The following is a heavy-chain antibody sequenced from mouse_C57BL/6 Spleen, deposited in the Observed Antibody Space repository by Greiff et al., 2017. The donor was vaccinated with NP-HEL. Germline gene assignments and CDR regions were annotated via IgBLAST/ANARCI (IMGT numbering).Heavy chain of an antibody. D-gene: IGHD1-1*01. J-gene: IGHJ3*01. CDR2: IDPETGGT. Sequence: VKLVESGAELVRPGASVTLSCKASGYTFTDYEMHWVKQTPVHGLEWIGAIDPETGGTAYNQKFKGKAILTADKSSSTAYMELRSLTSEDSAVYYCTRDWYYGSSQFAYWGQGTLVTVSA. V-gene: IGHV1-15*01. CDR3: TRDWYYGSSQFAY. CDR1: GYTFTDYE.